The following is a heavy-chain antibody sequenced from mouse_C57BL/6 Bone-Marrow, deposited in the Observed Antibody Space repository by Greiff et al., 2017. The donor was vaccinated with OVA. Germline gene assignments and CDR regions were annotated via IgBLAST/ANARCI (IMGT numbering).Heavy chain of an antibody. J-gene: IGHJ2*01. CDR2: IHPNSGST. V-gene: IGHV1-64*01. D-gene: IGHD1-1*01. CDR3: ARDYGRRGYYFDY. Sequence: QVQLQQPGAELVKPGASVKLSCKASGYTFTSYWMHWVKQRPGQGLEWIGMIHPNSGSTNYNEKFKSKATLTVDKSSSTAYMQLSSLTSEDSAVYYCARDYGRRGYYFDYGGQGTTLTVSS. CDR1: GYTFTSYW.